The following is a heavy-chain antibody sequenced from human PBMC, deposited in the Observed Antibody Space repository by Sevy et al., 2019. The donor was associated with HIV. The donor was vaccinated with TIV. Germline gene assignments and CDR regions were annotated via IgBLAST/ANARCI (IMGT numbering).Heavy chain of an antibody. V-gene: IGHV4-59*01. CDR3: AREFYDILTASGGWFDP. CDR1: GGSISTYF. Sequence: ETLSLTCTVSGGSISTYFWSWIRQSPGKAMEWIGYVSDSGNTHYNPSLRSRITISVDTSRNQFSLNLTSVTAADTAIYYCAREFYDILTASGGWFDPWGQGTLVTVSS. J-gene: IGHJ5*02. CDR2: VSDSGNT. D-gene: IGHD3-9*01.